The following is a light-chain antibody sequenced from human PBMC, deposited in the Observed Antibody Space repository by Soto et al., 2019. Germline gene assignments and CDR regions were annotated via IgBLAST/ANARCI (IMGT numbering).Light chain of an antibody. CDR1: SSDIGGYNY. CDR2: EVS. CDR3: SSYTSSSTLV. J-gene: IGLJ2*01. V-gene: IGLV2-14*01. Sequence: QSALTQPASVSGSPGQSITISCTGTSSDIGGYNYVSWYQQYPGKAPKLIISEVSNRPSGVSNRFSGSKSGNTASLTISGLQAEDEADYYCSSYTSSSTLVFGGGTKLTVL.